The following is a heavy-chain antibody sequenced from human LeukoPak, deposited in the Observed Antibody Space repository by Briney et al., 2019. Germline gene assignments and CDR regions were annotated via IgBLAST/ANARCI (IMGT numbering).Heavy chain of an antibody. D-gene: IGHD1-26*01. J-gene: IGHJ6*02. CDR3: ARSGSYLEGLYYYGMDV. Sequence: SETLSLTCTVSGGSMSPYHWGWIRQPPGKGLEWTGYIYYSGSTNYNPSLKSRVTISVDTSKNQFSLKLSSVTAADTAVYYCARSGSYLEGLYYYGMDVWGQGTTVTVSS. CDR2: IYYSGST. V-gene: IGHV4-59*12. CDR1: GGSMSPYH.